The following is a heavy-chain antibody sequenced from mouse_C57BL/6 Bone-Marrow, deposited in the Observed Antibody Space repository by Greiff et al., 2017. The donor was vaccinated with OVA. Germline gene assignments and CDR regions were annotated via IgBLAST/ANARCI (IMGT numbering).Heavy chain of an antibody. CDR2: IRNKPNGSTT. J-gene: IGHJ2*01. V-gene: IGHV7-3*01. CDR3: ARYKGRVAVDYFDY. Sequence: EVHLVESGGGLVQPGDSLSLSCAASGFTFTNYYMSWVRQPPGKALEWLAFIRNKPNGSTTEYSASVKGRFTISRDNSQSILYLQMNALRAEDSATEYCARYKGRVAVDYFDYWGQGTALTVSS. D-gene: IGHD1-1*01. CDR1: GFTFTNYY.